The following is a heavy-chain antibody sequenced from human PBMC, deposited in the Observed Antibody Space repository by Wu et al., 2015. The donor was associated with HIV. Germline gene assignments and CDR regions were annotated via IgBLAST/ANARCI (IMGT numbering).Heavy chain of an antibody. D-gene: IGHD1-14*01. CDR1: GYTFTDYY. Sequence: QVQLVQSGAEVKKPGASVKVSCQASGYTFTDYYIHWLRQAPGQGLEWMGWINPNSGGTNYAQKFQGRVTITTDESTSTAYMELSSLRSEDTAVYFCARSSFAGSSDTWYSFDKWGQGTLVTVSS. CDR3: ARSSFAGSSDTWYSFDK. V-gene: IGHV1-2*02. J-gene: IGHJ4*02. CDR2: INPNSGGT.